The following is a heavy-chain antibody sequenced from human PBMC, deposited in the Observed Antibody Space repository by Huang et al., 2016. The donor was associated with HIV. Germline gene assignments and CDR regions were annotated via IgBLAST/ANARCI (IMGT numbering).Heavy chain of an antibody. CDR1: GFTFATYG. Sequence: QVQLVESGGGVVQPGGSLRLSCAASGFTFATYGMPWVRQAHGRGREVVAFIRAEATDKDYADSVKGRFTASRDNSKNTLLLHMNSLRPEDTALYYCAKIPPLHANLATSGPGPVDYWGQGTLVTVSS. CDR3: AKIPPLHANLATSGPGPVDY. J-gene: IGHJ4*02. D-gene: IGHD6-13*01. V-gene: IGHV3-30*02. CDR2: IRAEATDK.